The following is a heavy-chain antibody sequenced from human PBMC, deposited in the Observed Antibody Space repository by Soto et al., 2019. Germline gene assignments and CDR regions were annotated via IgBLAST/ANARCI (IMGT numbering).Heavy chain of an antibody. CDR2: INSDGSTT. CDR1: GFTFRDHW. CDR3: ARGYSSGPDY. V-gene: IGHV3-74*01. Sequence: EVQLVESGGGLVQPGGSLRLSCAASGFTFRDHWMHWVRQAPGKGLVWVSRINSDGSTTTYAEPVKGRFTISRDNAKRSLYLQLNSLRAEDTALYYCARGYSSGPDYWGQGTLLTVSS. J-gene: IGHJ4*02. D-gene: IGHD6-19*01.